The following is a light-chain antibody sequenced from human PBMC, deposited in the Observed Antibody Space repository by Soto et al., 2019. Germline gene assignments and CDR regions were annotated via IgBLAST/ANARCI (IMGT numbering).Light chain of an antibody. CDR1: SSNFGKSI. Sequence: QTVVTQPPSLSGTPGQRVTISCSGSSSNFGKSIVSWYQQLPGRAPNVAVYGNSQRPLGVPVRFSGSKSATSASLAISRLRPEYEADYDCASWDAGLFGFGSGTKLTGL. CDR2: GNS. J-gene: IGLJ1*01. V-gene: IGLV1-44*01. CDR3: ASWDAGLFG.